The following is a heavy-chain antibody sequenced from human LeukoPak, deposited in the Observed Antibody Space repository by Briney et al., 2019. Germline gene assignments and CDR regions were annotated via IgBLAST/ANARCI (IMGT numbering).Heavy chain of an antibody. CDR3: AKEGDFYDILTDY. D-gene: IGHD3-9*01. Sequence: GGSLRLSCAVSGVTFSNYAMSWVRQAPGRGLEWVSVISASGGSTYYADSVKGRFTISRDNSKNTLYLQMNSLRAEDTAVYYCAKEGDFYDILTDYWGQGTLVTVSS. CDR1: GVTFSNYA. J-gene: IGHJ4*02. V-gene: IGHV3-23*01. CDR2: ISASGGST.